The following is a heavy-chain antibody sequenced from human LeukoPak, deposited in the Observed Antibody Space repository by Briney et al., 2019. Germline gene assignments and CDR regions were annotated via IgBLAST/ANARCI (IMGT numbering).Heavy chain of an antibody. CDR2: ISAYNGNT. Sequence: ASVKVSCKASGYTFTSYGINWVRQAPGQGLEWMGWISAYNGNTNYAQKFQGRVTITADESTSTAYMELSSLRSEDTAVYYCARSVEDPRGVDAFDIWGQGTMVTVSS. J-gene: IGHJ3*02. V-gene: IGHV1-18*01. D-gene: IGHD1-1*01. CDR1: GYTFTSYG. CDR3: ARSVEDPRGVDAFDI.